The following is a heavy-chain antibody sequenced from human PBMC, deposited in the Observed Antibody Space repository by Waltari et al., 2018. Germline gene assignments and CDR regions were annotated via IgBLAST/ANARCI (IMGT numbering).Heavy chain of an antibody. J-gene: IGHJ6*02. D-gene: IGHD6-25*01. CDR3: ARDYGDSSGYYYYGMDV. CDR1: GGTLSSYA. Sequence: QVQLVQSGAEVKKPGSSAKVSCKASGGTLSSYAIRWVRQDSGQGLELMGGIIPIFGTANYAQKFQGRVTITADESTSTAYMELSSLRSEDTAVYYCARDYGDSSGYYYYGMDVWGQGTTVTVSS. V-gene: IGHV1-69*13. CDR2: IIPIFGTA.